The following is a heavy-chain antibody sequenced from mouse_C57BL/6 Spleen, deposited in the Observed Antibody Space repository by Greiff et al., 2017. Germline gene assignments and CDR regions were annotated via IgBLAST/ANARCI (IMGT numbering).Heavy chain of an antibody. CDR2: INPNNGGT. CDR3: AEGHTGSSPLGY. CDR1: GYTFTDYN. J-gene: IGHJ2*01. V-gene: IGHV1-22*01. Sequence: EVQLQQSGPELVKPGASVKMSCKASGYTFTDYNMHWVKQSHGKSLEWIGYINPNNGGTSYNQKFKGKATLTVNKSSSTDYMELRSLTSEDAAVYDCAEGHTGSSPLGYWGQGTTLTVAS. D-gene: IGHD1-1*01.